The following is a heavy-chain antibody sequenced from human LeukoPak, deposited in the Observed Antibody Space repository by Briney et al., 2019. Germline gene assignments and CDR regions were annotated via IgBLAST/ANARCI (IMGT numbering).Heavy chain of an antibody. CDR1: GFSFSSYT. CDR2: IAHDGTNE. V-gene: IGHV3-30-3*01. Sequence: PGGSLRLSCAASGFSFSSYTMHWVRQAPGRGLEWVADIAHDGTNEDYADSVKGRFSISRDNSQNTLYLQMSSLRVEDTAVYYCARGLRIGATFSFDYWGQGTLVTVSS. CDR3: ARGLRIGATFSFDY. J-gene: IGHJ4*02. D-gene: IGHD1-26*01.